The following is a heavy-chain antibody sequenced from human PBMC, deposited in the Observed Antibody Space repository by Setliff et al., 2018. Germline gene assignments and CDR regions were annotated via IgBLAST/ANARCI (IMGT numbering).Heavy chain of an antibody. CDR3: ARAAKYDSSGYYGFWFDP. Sequence: SETLSLTCSVSGGSVDRDYWSWIRQPPGKGLEWIGYIQTSGTTNYNPSLKSRVTISVDTSKNQFSLRLSSVTAADTAVYYCARAAKYDSSGYYGFWFDPWGQGTLVTVSS. CDR1: GGSVDRDY. V-gene: IGHV4-59*02. D-gene: IGHD3-22*01. J-gene: IGHJ5*02. CDR2: IQTSGTT.